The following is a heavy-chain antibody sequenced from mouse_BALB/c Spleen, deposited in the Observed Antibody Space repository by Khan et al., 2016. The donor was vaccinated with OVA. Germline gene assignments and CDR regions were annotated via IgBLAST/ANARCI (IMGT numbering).Heavy chain of an antibody. Sequence: EVQRVESGGGLVQPGGSLKLSCAASGFTFSSYAMSWVRQTPEKRLEWVATISSGGNYTYYPDSVKGRFTISRDNAKRTLYLQMSSLRSEDTAMFYCARPPITTVVATSYWFFDVWGAGTTVTVSS. V-gene: IGHV5-9-3*01. CDR1: GFTFSSYA. D-gene: IGHD1-1*01. J-gene: IGHJ1*01. CDR3: ARPPITTVVATSYWFFDV. CDR2: ISSGGNYT.